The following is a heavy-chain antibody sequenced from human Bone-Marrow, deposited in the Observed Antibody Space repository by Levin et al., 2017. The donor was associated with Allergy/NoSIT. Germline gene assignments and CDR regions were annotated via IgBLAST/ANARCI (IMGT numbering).Heavy chain of an antibody. D-gene: IGHD3-22*01. J-gene: IGHJ5*02. Sequence: ASVKVSCKASGYTFSAYYVCWVRQAPGEALDLMGCINPYSGATDYGEKFQGRVTLTRDTSISTAYMELSSLRSDDTAVYYCAKGGVTDYYDDIGYYCGRSTCFDPWGQGTQVTVSS. CDR2: INPYSGAT. V-gene: IGHV1-2*02. CDR1: GYTFSAYY. CDR3: AKGGVTDYYDDIGYYCGRSTCFDP.